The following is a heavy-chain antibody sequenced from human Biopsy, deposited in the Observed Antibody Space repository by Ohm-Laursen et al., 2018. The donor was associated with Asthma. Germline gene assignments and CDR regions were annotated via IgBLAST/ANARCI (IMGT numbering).Heavy chain of an antibody. Sequence: SLRLPCTASGFTFSSYSMNWVRQAPGKGLEWVSYISSSSSTIYYADSVKGRFTIPRDNSKNTLYLQMNSLRAEDTAVYYCASQSSGPDFWSGYYYFDYWGQGTLVTVSS. CDR2: ISSSSSTI. D-gene: IGHD3-3*01. V-gene: IGHV3-48*01. J-gene: IGHJ4*02. CDR3: ASQSSGPDFWSGYYYFDY. CDR1: GFTFSSYS.